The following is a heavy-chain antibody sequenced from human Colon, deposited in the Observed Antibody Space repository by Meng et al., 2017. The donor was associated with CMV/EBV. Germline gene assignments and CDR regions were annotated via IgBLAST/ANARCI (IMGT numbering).Heavy chain of an antibody. D-gene: IGHD1-26*01. J-gene: IGHJ3*02. CDR3: ARKGGATLGGAFDI. CDR2: IGTASDT. CDR1: GFTFSSYD. Sequence: GGSLRLSCAASGFTFSSYDMHWVRQPIGKGLEWVSAIGTASDTYYPASVKGRFTISREDAKNSLYLQMNSLRAGDTAVYYCARKGGATLGGAFDIWGQGTMVTVSS. V-gene: IGHV3-13*01.